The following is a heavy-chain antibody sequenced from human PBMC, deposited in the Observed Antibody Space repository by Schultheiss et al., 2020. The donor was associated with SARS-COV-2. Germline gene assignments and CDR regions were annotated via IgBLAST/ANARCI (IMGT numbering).Heavy chain of an antibody. CDR2: IGWDDNK. J-gene: IGHJ5*02. CDR1: GFSLITNGMC. Sequence: SGPTLVKPTQTVTLTCTFSGFSLITNGMCVSWIRQPPGKALEWLALIGWDDNKYYNTSLKTRLTISRDTSKNQVVLTMTNMDPVDTATYYCAHKGKRYFDPWGQGTLVTVSS. V-gene: IGHV2-70*12. CDR3: AHKGKRYFDP. D-gene: IGHD5-18*01.